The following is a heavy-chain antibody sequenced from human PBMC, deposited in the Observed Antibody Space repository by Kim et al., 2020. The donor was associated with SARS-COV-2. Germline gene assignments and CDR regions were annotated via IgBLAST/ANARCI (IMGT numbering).Heavy chain of an antibody. D-gene: IGHD3-16*01. V-gene: IGHV1-18*01. Sequence: ASVKVSCKASGYTFASYGVSWVRQAPGQGLEWLGWISAYNGRTNYAQKVQDRIIVTRDTSTSTIYMELRSLRSDDTARYDCARDLKSMGPAYLGQGTLV. CDR3: ARDLKSMGPAY. CDR1: GYTFASYG. J-gene: IGHJ4*02. CDR2: ISAYNGRT.